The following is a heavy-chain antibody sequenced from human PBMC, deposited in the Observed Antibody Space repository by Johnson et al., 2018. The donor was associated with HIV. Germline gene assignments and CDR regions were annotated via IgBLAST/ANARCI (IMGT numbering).Heavy chain of an antibody. V-gene: IGHV3-33*06. D-gene: IGHD6-13*01. Sequence: QMQLVESGGGVVQPGRSLRLSCAASGFTFSSYGMHWVRQAPGKGLEWVAVIWYDGSNKDYADSVKGRFTISRDNSKNTLYLQMNSLRAEDTAVYYCAKAFSSSWSDAFDIWGQGTMVTVSS. J-gene: IGHJ3*02. CDR3: AKAFSSSWSDAFDI. CDR2: IWYDGSNK. CDR1: GFTFSSYG.